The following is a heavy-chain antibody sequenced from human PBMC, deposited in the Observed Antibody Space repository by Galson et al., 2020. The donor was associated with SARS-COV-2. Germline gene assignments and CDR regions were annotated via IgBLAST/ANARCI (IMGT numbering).Heavy chain of an antibody. D-gene: IGHD3-3*01. CDR3: ARAPYDFWSGYYAAGAYFDY. CDR1: GGSISSSSYY. CDR2: IYYSGST. Sequence: SETLSLTCTVSGGSISSSSYYWGWIRQPPGKGLEWIGSIYYSGSTYYNPSLKSRVTISVDTSKNQFSLKLSSVTAADTAVYYCARAPYDFWSGYYAAGAYFDYWGQGTLVTVSS. V-gene: IGHV4-39*07. J-gene: IGHJ4*02.